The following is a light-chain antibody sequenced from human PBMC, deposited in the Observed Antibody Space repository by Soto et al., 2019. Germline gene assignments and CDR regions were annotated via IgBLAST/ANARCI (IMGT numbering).Light chain of an antibody. CDR1: SSDFVGYNY. V-gene: IGLV2-14*01. CDR3: SSYSSTSTRRL. J-gene: IGLJ1*01. Sequence: QSALTQPASVSGSPGQSITISCTGTSSDFVGYNYVSWYQQYPGKAPKLMIYDVSNRPSGVSFRFSGSKSGNTASLTISGLQAEDEAGYHCSSYSSTSTRRLFGDGTKVTVL. CDR2: DVS.